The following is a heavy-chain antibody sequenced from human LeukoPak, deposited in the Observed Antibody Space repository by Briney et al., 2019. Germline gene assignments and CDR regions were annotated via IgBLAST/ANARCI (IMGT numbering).Heavy chain of an antibody. D-gene: IGHD5-12*01. V-gene: IGHV3-30-3*01. CDR1: GFTFSSYA. CDR2: ISYDGSNK. J-gene: IGHJ4*02. Sequence: GGSLRLSCAASGFTFSSYAMHWVRQAPGKGLEWVAVISYDGSNKYYADSVKGRFTISRDNSKNTLYLQMNSLRAEDTAVYYCARDQDIVATILGHYFDYWGQGTLVTVSS. CDR3: ARDQDIVATILGHYFDY.